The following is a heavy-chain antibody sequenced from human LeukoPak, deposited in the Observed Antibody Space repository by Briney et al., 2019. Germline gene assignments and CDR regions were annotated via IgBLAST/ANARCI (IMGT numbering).Heavy chain of an antibody. CDR2: IYYSGST. CDR1: GGSISSYY. V-gene: IGHV4-59*12. D-gene: IGHD5-18*01. J-gene: IGHJ3*02. Sequence: PSETLSLTCTVSGGSISSYYWSWIRQPPGKGLEWIGYIYYSGSTNYNPSLKSRVTISVDTSKNQFSLKLSSATAADTAVYYCARGVIQLWLPDHAFDIWGQGTMVTVSS. CDR3: ARGVIQLWLPDHAFDI.